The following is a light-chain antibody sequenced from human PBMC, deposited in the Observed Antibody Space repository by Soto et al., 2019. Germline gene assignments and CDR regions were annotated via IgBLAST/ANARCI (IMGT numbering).Light chain of an antibody. CDR2: AAF. CDR1: EDINSR. V-gene: IGKV1-12*01. Sequence: DIQMTQSPSSVPASVGDRVTISCRASEDINSRLAWYQQKPGNAPKLLIYAAFILQSGVPSRFSGYGSGTDFTLSISSLQPEDFATYYCQQADSFPITFGQGTRLEIK. CDR3: QQADSFPIT. J-gene: IGKJ5*01.